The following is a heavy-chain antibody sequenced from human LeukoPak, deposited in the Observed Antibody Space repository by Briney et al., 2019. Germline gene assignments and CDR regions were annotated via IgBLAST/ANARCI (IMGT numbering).Heavy chain of an antibody. J-gene: IGHJ6*03. CDR3: TRSGEFYYYDSSGYYGQAYYYMDV. Sequence: GGSLRLSCAASGFTFSGSAMHWVRQASGKGLEWVGRIRSKANSYATAYAASVKGRFTIYRDDSKNTAYLQMNSLKTEDTAVYYCTRSGEFYYYDSSGYYGQAYYYMDVWGKGTTVTVSS. CDR2: IRSKANSYAT. V-gene: IGHV3-73*01. CDR1: GFTFSGSA. D-gene: IGHD3-22*01.